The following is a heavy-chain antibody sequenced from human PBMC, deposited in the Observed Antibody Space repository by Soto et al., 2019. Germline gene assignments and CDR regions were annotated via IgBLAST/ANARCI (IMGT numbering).Heavy chain of an antibody. D-gene: IGHD3-10*01. J-gene: IGHJ4*02. V-gene: IGHV1-18*01. CDR1: GYTFTTYG. CDR3: PIGWFGEFVYYFDY. Sequence: QVQLVQSRAEVKKPGASVKVSCKTSGYTFTTYGISWVRQAPGQGLEWMGWISPYNGNTKYAQKLKGRVTMTADTSTSTAYLFLMSLTSTDTAVYYCPIGWFGEFVYYFDYWGQGTLVTVSS. CDR2: ISPYNGNT.